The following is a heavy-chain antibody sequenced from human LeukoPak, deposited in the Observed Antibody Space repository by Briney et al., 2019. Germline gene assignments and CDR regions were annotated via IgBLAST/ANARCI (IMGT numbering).Heavy chain of an antibody. Sequence: ASVKVSCKVSEYTLTGLSVHWVRLAPGKGLEWMGGFDPEDVDTIYAQKFEGRVTMTEDTSTDTAYLELSSLRSEDTAVYYCATILLSKKRYYDFWTSAFDFWGQGTMVTVSS. CDR2: FDPEDVDT. V-gene: IGHV1-24*01. CDR1: EYTLTGLS. D-gene: IGHD3-3*01. J-gene: IGHJ3*01. CDR3: ATILLSKKRYYDFWTSAFDF.